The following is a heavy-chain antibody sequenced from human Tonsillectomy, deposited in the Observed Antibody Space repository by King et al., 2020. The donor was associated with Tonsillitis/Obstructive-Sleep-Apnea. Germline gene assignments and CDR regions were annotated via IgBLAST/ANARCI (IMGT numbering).Heavy chain of an antibody. J-gene: IGHJ6*02. V-gene: IGHV3-30*18. CDR2: ISYDGSNK. Sequence: VQLVESGGGVVQPGRSLRLSCAASGFTFSSYGMHWVRQAPGKGLEWVTFISYDGSNKYYADSVKGRFTISRDNSKNALYLRMNSLRAEDTAVYYCAKDVTNYFYGMDVWGQETTVTVSS. CDR1: GFTFSSYG. CDR3: AKDVTNYFYGMDV.